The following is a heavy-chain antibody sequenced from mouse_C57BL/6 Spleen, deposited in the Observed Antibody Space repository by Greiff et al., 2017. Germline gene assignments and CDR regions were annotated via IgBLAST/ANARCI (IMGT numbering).Heavy chain of an antibody. CDR2: IKPNNGGT. CDR1: GYTFTDYN. CDR3: AREGYGSSHAWFAY. Sequence: DVKLVESGPELVKPGASVKMSCKASGYTFTDYNMHWVKQSHGKGLEWIGYIKPNNGGTSYNQKFKGKATLTVNKSSSTAYMGLRSLTSDDSAVYYCAREGYGSSHAWFAYWGQGTLVTVSA. V-gene: IGHV1-22*01. D-gene: IGHD1-1*01. J-gene: IGHJ3*01.